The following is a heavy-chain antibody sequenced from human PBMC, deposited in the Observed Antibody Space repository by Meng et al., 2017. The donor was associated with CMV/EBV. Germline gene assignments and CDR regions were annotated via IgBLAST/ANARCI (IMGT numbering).Heavy chain of an antibody. Sequence: ASVKVSCKASGYTFTSYYMHWVRQAPGQELEWMGIISPSGGSTSYAQKFQGRVTMTRDTSTSTVYMELSSLRSEDTAVYYCARAGGYDFWSGKPKYGMDVWGQGTTVTVSS. J-gene: IGHJ6*02. V-gene: IGHV1-46*01. D-gene: IGHD3-3*01. CDR1: GYTFTSYY. CDR2: ISPSGGST. CDR3: ARAGGYDFWSGKPKYGMDV.